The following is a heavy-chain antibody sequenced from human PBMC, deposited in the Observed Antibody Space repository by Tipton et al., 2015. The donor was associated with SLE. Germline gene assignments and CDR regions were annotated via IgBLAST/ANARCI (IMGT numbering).Heavy chain of an antibody. CDR3: ASQIRDCTNGVCYTNYFDY. J-gene: IGHJ4*02. CDR1: GGSFSGYY. D-gene: IGHD2-8*01. V-gene: IGHV4-34*01. Sequence: TLSPTCAVYGGSFSGYYWTWIRQPPEKGLEWIGEINHSGVTNYNPSLKSRVTISVDTSKNQFSLKLSSVTAADTAVYYCASQIRDCTNGVCYTNYFDYWGQGTLVTVSS. CDR2: INHSGVT.